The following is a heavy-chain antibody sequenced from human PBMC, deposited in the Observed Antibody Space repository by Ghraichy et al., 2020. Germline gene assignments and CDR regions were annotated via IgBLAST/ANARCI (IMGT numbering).Heavy chain of an antibody. J-gene: IGHJ4*02. D-gene: IGHD5-18*01. CDR3: ARDRDVDTAMVFDY. CDR2: IWYDGSNK. Sequence: GGSLNISCAASGFTFSSYGMHWVRQAPGKGLEWVAVIWYDGSNKYYADSVKGRFTISRDNSKNTLYLQMNSLRAEDTAVYYCARDRDVDTAMVFDYWGQGTLVTVSS. V-gene: IGHV3-33*01. CDR1: GFTFSSYG.